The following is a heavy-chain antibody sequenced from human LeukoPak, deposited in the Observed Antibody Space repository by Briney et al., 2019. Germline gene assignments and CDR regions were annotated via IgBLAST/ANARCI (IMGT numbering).Heavy chain of an antibody. CDR1: GFTFSSYG. J-gene: IGHJ4*02. Sequence: PGGSLRLSCEASGFTFSSYGMYWVRQAPGKGLEWVAVIWYDGSNKYYADSVKGRFTISRDNAKNSLYLQMNSLRAEDTAVYYCARKATGTDYWGQGTLVTVSS. D-gene: IGHD1-1*01. CDR3: ARKATGTDY. CDR2: IWYDGSNK. V-gene: IGHV3-33*01.